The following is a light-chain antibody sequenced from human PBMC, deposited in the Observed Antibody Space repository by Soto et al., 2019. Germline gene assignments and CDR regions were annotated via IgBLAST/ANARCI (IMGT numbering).Light chain of an antibody. CDR1: SSDVGGYNY. Sequence: QSALTQPPSASGSPGQSVTISCTGTSSDVGGYNYVSWYQHHPGNAPKLMIYEVNKRTSGVPDRFSGSKSGNTASLTVSGLQAEDEADYYCSSYAVSNTPYVFGTGTKVTVL. J-gene: IGLJ1*01. V-gene: IGLV2-8*01. CDR2: EVN. CDR3: SSYAVSNTPYV.